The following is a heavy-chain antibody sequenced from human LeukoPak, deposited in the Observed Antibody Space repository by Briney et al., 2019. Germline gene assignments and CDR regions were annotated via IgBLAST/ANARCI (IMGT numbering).Heavy chain of an antibody. CDR2: INWNGGST. V-gene: IGHV3-20*04. CDR3: ARDIVLMVGHTGYTYGRACEY. J-gene: IGHJ4*02. CDR1: GFTFDDYG. Sequence: GGSLRLSCAASGFTFDDYGMSWVRQAPGKGLEWVSGINWNGGSTGYADSVKGRFTVSRDNAKNSLYLQMNSPRAEDTALYYCARDIVLMVGHTGYTYGRACEYWGQGNLVTVSS. D-gene: IGHD2-8*01.